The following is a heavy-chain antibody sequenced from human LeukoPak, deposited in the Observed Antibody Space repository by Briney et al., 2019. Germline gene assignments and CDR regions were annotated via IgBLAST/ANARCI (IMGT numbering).Heavy chain of an antibody. CDR3: AKPYYDFWSGWD. D-gene: IGHD3-3*01. CDR2: ISGSGGST. V-gene: IGHV3-23*01. J-gene: IGHJ4*02. CDR1: GFTFSSYA. Sequence: GGSLRLSCAASGFTFSSYAMSWVRQAPGKGLEWVSAISGSGGSTYYADSVTGRFTISRDNSKNTLYLQMNSLRAEDTAAYYCAKPYYDFWSGWDWGQGTLVTVSS.